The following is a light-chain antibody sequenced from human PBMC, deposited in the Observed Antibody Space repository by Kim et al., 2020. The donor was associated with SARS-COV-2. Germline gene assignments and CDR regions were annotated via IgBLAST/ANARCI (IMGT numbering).Light chain of an antibody. J-gene: IGLJ3*02. Sequence: GKTVTISGPRSSGSIASNYVQWNQQRPGSAPATVIYEDDQRPSGVPDRFSGSIDSFSNSASLSISGLKTEDGADYYCQSFDGPNWVFGGGTQLTVL. V-gene: IGLV6-57*03. CDR2: EDD. CDR1: SGSIASNY. CDR3: QSFDGPNWV.